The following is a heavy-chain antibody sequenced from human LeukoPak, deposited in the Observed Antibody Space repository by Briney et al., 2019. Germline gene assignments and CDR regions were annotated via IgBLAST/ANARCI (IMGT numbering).Heavy chain of an antibody. CDR2: IKSKTDGGTT. D-gene: IGHD6-13*01. CDR3: TTRFGSWYRDY. J-gene: IGHJ4*02. Sequence: GGSLRLSCAASGFTFSSYAMSWVRQAPGKGLEWVGRIKSKTDGGTTDYAAPVKGRFTISRDDSKNTLYLQMNSLKTEDTAVYYCTTRFGSWYRDYWGQGTLVTVSS. CDR1: GFTFSSYA. V-gene: IGHV3-15*01.